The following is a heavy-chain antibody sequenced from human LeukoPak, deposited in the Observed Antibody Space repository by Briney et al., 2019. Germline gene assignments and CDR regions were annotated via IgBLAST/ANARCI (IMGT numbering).Heavy chain of an antibody. CDR3: ARRTHSYYYDSSGYHIDY. D-gene: IGHD3-22*01. CDR1: GGSIGSIEW. CDR2: SHQTGST. V-gene: IGHV4-4*02. Sequence: SETLSLTCAVSGGSIGSIEWFSWVRQTPGKGLEWIGESHQTGSTNYNPSLKSRVTISVDKSKNQFSLDFNSVTAADTAVYYCARRTHSYYYDSSGYHIDYWGQGTLVTVSS. J-gene: IGHJ4*02.